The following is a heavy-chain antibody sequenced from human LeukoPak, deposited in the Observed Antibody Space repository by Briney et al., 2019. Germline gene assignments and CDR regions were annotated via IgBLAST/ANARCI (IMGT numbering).Heavy chain of an antibody. J-gene: IGHJ3*02. CDR3: ATVYPDVDYTTSFWLAFDI. V-gene: IGHV1-24*01. CDR1: EYSLTDLF. D-gene: IGHD3-3*01. Sequence: ASVKVSCKVSEYSLTDLFIHWVRQAPGKGLEWMGGFDPEDAEATYAQKFQGRVTLTGDTSTDTAYMELNSLRPNDTAVYYCATVYPDVDYTTSFWLAFDIWGQGTMITVSS. CDR2: FDPEDAEA.